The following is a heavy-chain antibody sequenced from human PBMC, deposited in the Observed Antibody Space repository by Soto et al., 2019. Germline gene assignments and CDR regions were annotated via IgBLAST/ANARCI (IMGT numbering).Heavy chain of an antibody. J-gene: IGHJ5*02. CDR1: GGTFSNFA. CDR2: IIPMFGSV. V-gene: IGHV1-69*06. D-gene: IGHD5-12*01. CDR3: ARVMIRDLVAADLGPRDL. Sequence: QMQLVQSGADVKKPGSSVKVSCKVSGGTFSNFAITWLRQAPRQGPEWLGGIIPMFGSVAYARKFQDTVTITADTSTNTGHMEVASLKSGDTALYCCARVMIRDLVAADLGPRDLWGQGTLVTVSS.